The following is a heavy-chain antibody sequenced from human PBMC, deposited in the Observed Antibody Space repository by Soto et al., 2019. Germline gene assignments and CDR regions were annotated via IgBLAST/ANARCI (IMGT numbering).Heavy chain of an antibody. CDR1: GYTFSSDV. D-gene: IGHD2-2*01. Sequence: SVKVSCKASGYTFSSDVISWVRQAPGQGLEWMGRIIPILGIANYAQKFQGRVTITADKSTSTAYMELSSLRSEDTAVYYCARDYCSSTSCYAANWFDPWGQGTLVTVSS. CDR3: ARDYCSSTSCYAANWFDP. CDR2: IIPILGIA. J-gene: IGHJ5*02. V-gene: IGHV1-69*04.